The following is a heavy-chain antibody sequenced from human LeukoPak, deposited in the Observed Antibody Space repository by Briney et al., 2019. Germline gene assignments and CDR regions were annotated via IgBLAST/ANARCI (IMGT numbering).Heavy chain of an antibody. J-gene: IGHJ5*02. Sequence: ASVKVSCKASGYTFASYGLSWVRQAPGQGLEWMGWISTYNGDTNYAQKLQNRVTMTTDTSTSTAYMELRSLISDDTAVYYCARDNSVRDEAWWFNPWGQGTLVTVSS. CDR2: ISTYNGDT. CDR1: GYTFASYG. D-gene: IGHD5-24*01. CDR3: ARDNSVRDEAWWFNP. V-gene: IGHV1-18*01.